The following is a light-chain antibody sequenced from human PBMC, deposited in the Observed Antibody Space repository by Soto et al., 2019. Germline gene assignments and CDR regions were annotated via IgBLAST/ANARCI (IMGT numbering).Light chain of an antibody. V-gene: IGKV1-5*01. Sequence: DIXMTQSPSTLSASVGDGVTITCRASQNISVWLAWYQQRPGKAPKFLIYDASSLETGVPSRFSGSGSGTEFTLTIRSLQPDDFATYYCQQYDSSSPTFGQGTKLEIK. CDR2: DAS. CDR3: QQYDSSSPT. J-gene: IGKJ2*01. CDR1: QNISVW.